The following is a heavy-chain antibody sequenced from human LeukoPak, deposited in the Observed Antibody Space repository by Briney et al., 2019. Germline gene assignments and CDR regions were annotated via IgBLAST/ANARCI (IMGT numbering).Heavy chain of an antibody. CDR2: IYYSGST. CDR3: AREYYYGSGSYYNVKNWFDP. CDR1: GGSISSGGYY. Sequence: PSQTLSLTCTVSGGSISSGGYYWSWIRQHPGKGLEWIGYIYYSGSTYYNPSLKSRVTISVDTSKNQFSPKLSSVTAADTAVYYCAREYYYGSGSYYNVKNWFDPWGQGTLVTVSS. D-gene: IGHD3-10*01. J-gene: IGHJ5*02. V-gene: IGHV4-31*03.